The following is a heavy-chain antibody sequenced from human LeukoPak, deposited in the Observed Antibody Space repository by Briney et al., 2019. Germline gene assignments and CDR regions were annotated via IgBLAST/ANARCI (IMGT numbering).Heavy chain of an antibody. CDR2: INTNTGKP. V-gene: IGHV7-4-1*02. J-gene: IGHJ4*02. Sequence: RASVKVSCKASGYTFTSYAMSWVRQAPGQGLEWMGWINTNTGKPTYAQGFTGRFVFSLDSSVSTAYLQINSLNAEGTAVYYCARAASLDYWGQGTLVTVSS. CDR3: ARAASLDY. D-gene: IGHD2-2*01. CDR1: GYTFTSYA.